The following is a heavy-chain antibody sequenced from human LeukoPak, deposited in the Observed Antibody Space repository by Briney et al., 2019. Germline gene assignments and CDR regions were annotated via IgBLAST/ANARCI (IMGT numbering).Heavy chain of an antibody. CDR3: ARDVYCSSTNCYNA. V-gene: IGHV3-7*01. J-gene: IGHJ6*04. CDR2: IKQDGSEK. D-gene: IGHD2-2*02. Sequence: GGSLRLSCAASGFTFSSYWMSWVRQAPGKGLEGVANIKQDGSEKYYVDSVKGRFTISRDNAKNSLFLQMNSLRAEDTAVYYCARDVYCSSTNCYNAWGKGTTVTVSS. CDR1: GFTFSSYW.